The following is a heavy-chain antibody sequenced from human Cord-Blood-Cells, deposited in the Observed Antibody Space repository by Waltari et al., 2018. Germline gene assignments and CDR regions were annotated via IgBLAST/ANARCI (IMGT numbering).Heavy chain of an antibody. J-gene: IGHJ5*02. CDR2: IYYSGST. Sequence: QLQLQESGPGLVKPSETLSLTCTVSGGSISSSSYSWGWIRQPPGKGLEWIGSIYYSGSTYYNPSLKSRVTISVDTSKNQFSLKLSSVTAADTAVYYCARRGIKVGATVGFDPWGQGTLVTVSS. CDR3: ARRGIKVGATVGFDP. D-gene: IGHD1-26*01. CDR1: GGSISSSSYS. V-gene: IGHV4-39*07.